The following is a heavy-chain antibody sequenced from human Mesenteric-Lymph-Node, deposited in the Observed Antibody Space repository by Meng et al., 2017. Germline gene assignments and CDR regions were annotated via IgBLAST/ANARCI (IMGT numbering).Heavy chain of an antibody. V-gene: IGHV3-21*01. D-gene: IGHD2-2*01. CDR1: GFTFSSYS. Sequence: GESLKISCAASGFTFSSYSMNWVRQAPGKGLEWVSSISSSSYIYYADSVKGRFTISRDNAKNSLYLQMNSLRAEDTAVYYCARDGSCSSTSCYAIDYWGQGTRVTVSS. CDR2: ISSSSYI. J-gene: IGHJ4*02. CDR3: ARDGSCSSTSCYAIDY.